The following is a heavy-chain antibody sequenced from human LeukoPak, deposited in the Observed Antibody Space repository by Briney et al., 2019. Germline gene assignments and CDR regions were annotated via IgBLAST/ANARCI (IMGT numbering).Heavy chain of an antibody. CDR1: GYSISSGYY. CDR3: ARGRRLRFLEWLPDFDY. CDR2: ISHSGST. V-gene: IGHV4-38-2*02. D-gene: IGHD3-3*01. Sequence: SETLSLTCTVSGYSISSGYYWGWIRQPPGKGLEWIGSISHSGSTYYKPSLKSRVTISVDTSKNQFSLKLSSVTAADTAVYYCARGRRLRFLEWLPDFDYWGQGTLVTVSS. J-gene: IGHJ4*02.